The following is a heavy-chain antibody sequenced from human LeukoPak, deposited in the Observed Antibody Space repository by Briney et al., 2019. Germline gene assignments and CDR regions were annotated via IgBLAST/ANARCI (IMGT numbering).Heavy chain of an antibody. J-gene: IGHJ4*02. V-gene: IGHV3-30-3*01. CDR2: ISYDGSNK. CDR1: GFTFSSYA. Sequence: GRSLRLSCAASGFTFSSYAMHWVRQAPGKGLERVAVISYDGSNKYYADSVKGRFTISRDNSKNTLYLQMNSLRAEDTAVYYCARTIEGHFDYWGQGTLVTVSS. CDR3: ARTIEGHFDY. D-gene: IGHD3-3*01.